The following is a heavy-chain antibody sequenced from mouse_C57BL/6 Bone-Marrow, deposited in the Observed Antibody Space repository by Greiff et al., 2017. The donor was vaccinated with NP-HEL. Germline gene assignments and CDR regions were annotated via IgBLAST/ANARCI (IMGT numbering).Heavy chain of an antibody. CDR1: GFTFSDYY. CDR3: AEHNYGRGFAY. V-gene: IGHV5-12*01. CDR2: ISNGGGST. Sequence: DVKLVESGGGLVQPGGSLKLSCAASGFTFSDYYMYWVRQTPEKRLEWVAYISNGGGSTYYPDTVKGRFTISRDNAKNTLYLQMSRLKSEDTAMYYCAEHNYGRGFAYWGQGTTLTVSS. D-gene: IGHD1-1*01. J-gene: IGHJ2*01.